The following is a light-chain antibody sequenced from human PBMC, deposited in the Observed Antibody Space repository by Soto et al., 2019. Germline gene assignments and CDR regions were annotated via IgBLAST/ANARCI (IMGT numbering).Light chain of an antibody. CDR3: QQRHMWPIT. J-gene: IGKJ5*01. CDR2: WAS. V-gene: IGKV4-1*01. CDR1: QVFLYSANNRNY. Sequence: DTLMTHPPDSLPVSRGERPTTTGNSAQVFLYSANNRNYLGWYQQKPGQPPKLLINWASTRESGVPDRFSGSGSGTDFTLTINSLQAEDVAVYYCQQRHMWPITFGQGTRLEIK.